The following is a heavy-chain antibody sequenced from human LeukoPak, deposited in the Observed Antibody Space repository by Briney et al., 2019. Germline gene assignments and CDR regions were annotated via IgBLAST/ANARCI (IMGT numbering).Heavy chain of an antibody. V-gene: IGHV4-59*08. J-gene: IGHJ4*02. CDR1: GDSISNYY. CDR2: IYYSGST. D-gene: IGHD4/OR15-4a*01. Sequence: KPSETLSLTCTVSGDSISNYYWSWIRQPPGKGLEWIGYIYYSGSTNYNPSLKSRVTISVDTSKNQFSLKLSSVTAADTAVYYCARADYGGNYGYWGQGTLVTVSS. CDR3: ARADYGGNYGY.